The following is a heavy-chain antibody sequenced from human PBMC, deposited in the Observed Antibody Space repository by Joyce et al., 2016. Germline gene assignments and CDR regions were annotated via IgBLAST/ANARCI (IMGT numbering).Heavy chain of an antibody. D-gene: IGHD6-25*01. Sequence: QVQLVESGGGVVQPGRSLRLSCAASGLTLSNYGVHWVRQAPGKGMEWVAVISYDGIYKYYGDSVKGRFTISRDNSKNTVFLEMNSLRTEDTAVYYCAKILTATYSSGWFLDYWGQGTLVTVSS. CDR1: GLTLSNYG. CDR3: AKILTATYSSGWFLDY. V-gene: IGHV3-30*18. J-gene: IGHJ4*02. CDR2: ISYDGIYK.